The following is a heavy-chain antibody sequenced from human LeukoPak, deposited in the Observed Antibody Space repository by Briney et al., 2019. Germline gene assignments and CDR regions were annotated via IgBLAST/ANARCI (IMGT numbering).Heavy chain of an antibody. V-gene: IGHV1-18*01. Sequence: GASVKVSCEASGYTFTSYGISWVRQAPGQGLEWMGWISAYNGNTNYAQKLQGRVTMTTDTSTSTAYMELRSLRSDDTAVYYCARVILWFGESHYYMDVWGKGTTVTVSS. J-gene: IGHJ6*03. CDR3: ARVILWFGESHYYMDV. CDR1: GYTFTSYG. CDR2: ISAYNGNT. D-gene: IGHD3-10*01.